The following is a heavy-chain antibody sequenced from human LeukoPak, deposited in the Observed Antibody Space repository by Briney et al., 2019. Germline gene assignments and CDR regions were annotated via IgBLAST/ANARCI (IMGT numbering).Heavy chain of an antibody. CDR3: ASAKHDYSSGWYGAFDI. Sequence: SQTLSLTCAISGDSVSSNSAAWNWIRQSPSRGLEWLGRTYYRSKWYNDYAVSVKSRITINPDTSKNQFSLQLNSVTPEDTAVYYCASAKHDYSSGWYGAFDIWGQGTMVTVSS. CDR2: TYYRSKWYN. J-gene: IGHJ3*02. V-gene: IGHV6-1*01. D-gene: IGHD6-19*01. CDR1: GDSVSSNSAA.